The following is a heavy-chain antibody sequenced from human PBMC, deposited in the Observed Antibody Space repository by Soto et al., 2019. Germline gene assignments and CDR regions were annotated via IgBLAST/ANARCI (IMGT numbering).Heavy chain of an antibody. J-gene: IGHJ5*02. Sequence: SETLSLTCTVSGGSISGDYWSWIRQPPGKGLEWIGYIYYSGSTNYNPSLKSRVTISIDTSKNQFSLKLSSVTAADTAVYYCARDRGYSNWFDPWGQGTLVTVS. CDR3: ARDRGYSNWFDP. D-gene: IGHD2-2*03. CDR1: GGSISGDY. CDR2: IYYSGST. V-gene: IGHV4-59*01.